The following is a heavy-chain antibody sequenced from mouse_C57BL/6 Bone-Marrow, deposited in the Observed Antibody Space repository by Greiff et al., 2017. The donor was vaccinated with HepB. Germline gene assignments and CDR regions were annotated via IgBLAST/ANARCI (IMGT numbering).Heavy chain of an antibody. Sequence: ESGPGLVKPSQSLSLTCSVTGYSITSGYYWNWIRQFPGNKLEWMGYISYDGSNNYNPSLKNRISITRDTSKNQFFLKLNSVTTEDTATYYCAGYGSSYGFAYWGQGTLVTVSA. CDR1: GYSITSGYY. J-gene: IGHJ3*01. D-gene: IGHD1-1*01. CDR2: ISYDGSN. V-gene: IGHV3-6*01. CDR3: AGYGSSYGFAY.